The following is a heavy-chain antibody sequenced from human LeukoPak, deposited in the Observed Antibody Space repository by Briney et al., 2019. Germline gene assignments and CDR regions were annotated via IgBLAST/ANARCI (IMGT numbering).Heavy chain of an antibody. D-gene: IGHD4-17*01. CDR2: INHSGST. Sequence: SETLSLTCAVYGGPFSGYYWSWIRQPPGKGLEWIGEINHSGSTNYNPSLKSRVTISVDTSKNQFSLKLSSVTAADTAVYYCARVGGMTTVTRISRYYFDYWGQGTLVTVSS. J-gene: IGHJ4*02. V-gene: IGHV4-34*01. CDR3: ARVGGMTTVTRISRYYFDY. CDR1: GGPFSGYY.